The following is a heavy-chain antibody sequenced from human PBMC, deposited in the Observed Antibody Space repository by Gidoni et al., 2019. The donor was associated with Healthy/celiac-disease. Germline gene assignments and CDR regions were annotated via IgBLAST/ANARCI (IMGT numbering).Heavy chain of an antibody. CDR3: ARDSYSSLRFGVVIEEEGDWFDP. CDR1: GGSISSGSYY. Sequence: QVQLQESGPGLVKPSQTLSLTCTVSGGSISSGSYYWSWIRQPAGKGLEWIGRIYTSGSTNYNPSLKSRVTISVDTSKNQFSLKLSSVTAADTAVYYCARDSYSSLRFGVVIEEEGDWFDPWGQGTLVTVSS. CDR2: IYTSGST. J-gene: IGHJ5*02. V-gene: IGHV4-61*02. D-gene: IGHD3-3*01.